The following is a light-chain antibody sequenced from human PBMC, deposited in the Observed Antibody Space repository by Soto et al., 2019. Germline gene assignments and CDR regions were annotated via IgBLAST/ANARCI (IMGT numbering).Light chain of an antibody. Sequence: DIQMTQSPSTLSASVGDRVTITCRASQSISSWLAWYQQKPGKAPRSLIYKASSLESGVPSRFSGGGSGTEFTIPISSLQPDDFATYYCQQYNRYPITFGQGTRLEIK. CDR3: QQYNRYPIT. V-gene: IGKV1-5*03. CDR2: KAS. J-gene: IGKJ5*01. CDR1: QSISSW.